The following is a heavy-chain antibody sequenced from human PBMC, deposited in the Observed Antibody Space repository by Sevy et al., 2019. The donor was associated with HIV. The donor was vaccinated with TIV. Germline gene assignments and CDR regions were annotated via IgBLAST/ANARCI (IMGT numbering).Heavy chain of an antibody. CDR1: GFAFTNYYA. CDR3: ARPRANYVDHYFFYAMDV. CDR2: ISYDGSDK. J-gene: IGHJ6*02. Sequence: GGSLRLSCAASGFAFTNYYAMHWVRQAPGKGLEWVSLISYDGSDKYYADSVKGRFTISREKFKNTLYQQMNSLTTEDTAVYYCARPRANYVDHYFFYAMDVWGQGTTVTVSS. V-gene: IGHV3-30-3*01. D-gene: IGHD4-17*01.